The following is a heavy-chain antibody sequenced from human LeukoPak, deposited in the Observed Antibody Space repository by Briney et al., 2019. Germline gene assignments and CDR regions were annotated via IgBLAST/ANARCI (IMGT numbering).Heavy chain of an antibody. CDR1: GGSISSGGYS. V-gene: IGHV4-30-2*01. D-gene: IGHD6-13*01. CDR2: IYHSGST. Sequence: SETLSLTCAVSGGSISSGGYSWSWIRQPPGKGLEWIGYIYHSGSTYYNPSLKSRVTISVDRSKNQFSLKLSSVTAADTAVYYCARAEQQLGIDYWGQETLVTVSS. J-gene: IGHJ4*02. CDR3: ARAEQQLGIDY.